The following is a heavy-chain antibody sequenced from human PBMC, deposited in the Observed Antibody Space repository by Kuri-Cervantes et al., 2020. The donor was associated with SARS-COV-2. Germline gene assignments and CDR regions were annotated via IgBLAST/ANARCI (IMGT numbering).Heavy chain of an antibody. CDR3: ATGSTSGWYRRDFDF. D-gene: IGHD6-19*01. CDR2: FKSRAAGGTT. CDR1: GFTFTDAW. Sequence: GECLKISCVASGFTFTDAWMSWVRQTPGKGLEWVGRFKSRAAGGTTVYAAPVQGRFTISRDDSRNTLYLQMNSLKTEDTAVYYCATGSTSGWYRRDFDFWGLGTLVTDSS. V-gene: IGHV3-15*01. J-gene: IGHJ4*02.